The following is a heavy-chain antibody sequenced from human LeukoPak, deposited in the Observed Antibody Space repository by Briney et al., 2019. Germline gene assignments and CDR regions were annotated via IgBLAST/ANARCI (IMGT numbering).Heavy chain of an antibody. CDR1: VPSFSSYA. V-gene: IGHV3-48*04. CDR2: ISSSSSTI. Sequence: PGKSLRLSCTASVPSFSSYALNWVRQAPGKGLEWVSSISSSSSTIYYADSVKGRFTISRDNAKNSLYLQMNSLRAEDTAVYYCARVWAMVRGVYYYYMDVWGKGTTVTVSS. CDR3: ARVWAMVRGVYYYYMDV. D-gene: IGHD3-10*01. J-gene: IGHJ6*03.